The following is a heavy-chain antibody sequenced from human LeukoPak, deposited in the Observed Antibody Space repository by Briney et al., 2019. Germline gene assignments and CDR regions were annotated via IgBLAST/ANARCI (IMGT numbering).Heavy chain of an antibody. CDR3: ARVSRVATGDRVYYYYYMDV. D-gene: IGHD7-27*01. CDR1: GYSISSGYY. V-gene: IGHV4-61*01. CDR2: IYYSGST. Sequence: PSETLSLTCAVSGYSISSGYYWGWIRQPPGKGLEWIGYIYYSGSTNYNPSLKSRVTISVDTSKNQFSLKLSSVTAADTAVYYCARVSRVATGDRVYYYYYMDVWGKGTTVTVSS. J-gene: IGHJ6*03.